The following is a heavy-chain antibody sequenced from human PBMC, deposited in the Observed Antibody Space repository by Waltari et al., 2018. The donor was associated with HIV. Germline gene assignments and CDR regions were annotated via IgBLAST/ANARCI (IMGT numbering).Heavy chain of an antibody. J-gene: IGHJ4*02. CDR3: ARGASGWSPGY. V-gene: IGHV3-30*03. CDR2: ISYYVDNK. CDR1: GCTFSSYG. D-gene: IGHD6-19*01. Sequence: QVQLVESGGGVVQPGRSLRLSCAASGCTFSSYGMHWVRQAPGKGLEGVTVISYYVDNKYYADAVKGRFTISRDNSKNTLYLQMNSLRPEDTAVYYCARGASGWSPGYWGQGTLVTVSS.